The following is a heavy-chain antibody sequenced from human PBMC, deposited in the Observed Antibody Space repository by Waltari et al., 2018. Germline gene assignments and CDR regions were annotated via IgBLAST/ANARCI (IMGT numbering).Heavy chain of an antibody. CDR3: ARDGQYSGLGVY. CDR2: IYTSGST. J-gene: IGHJ4*02. CDR1: GGSISSGSYY. V-gene: IGHV4-61*02. Sequence: QVQLQESGPGLVKPSQTLSLTCTVSGGSISSGSYYWRWIRQPAGKGLEWIGRIYTSGSTNYNPSLKSRVTISVDTSKNQFSLKLSSVTAADTAVYYCARDGQYSGLGVYWGQGTLVTVSP. D-gene: IGHD5-12*01.